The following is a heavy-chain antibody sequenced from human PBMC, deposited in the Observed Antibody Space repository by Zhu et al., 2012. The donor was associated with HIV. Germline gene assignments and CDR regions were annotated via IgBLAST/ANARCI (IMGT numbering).Heavy chain of an antibody. Sequence: QVQLQESGPGLVKPSETLSLTCTVSGGSISSHYWSWIRQPPGKGLEWIGYIYYSGSTNYNPSLKSRVTISVDTSKNQFSLKLSSVTAADTAVYYCARADYYYDSSGYYSSYYYGMDVWGQGTTVTVSS. CDR1: GGSISSHY. V-gene: IGHV4-59*11. CDR2: IYYSGST. J-gene: IGHJ6*02. D-gene: IGHD3-22*01. CDR3: ARADYYYDSSGYYSSYYYGMDV.